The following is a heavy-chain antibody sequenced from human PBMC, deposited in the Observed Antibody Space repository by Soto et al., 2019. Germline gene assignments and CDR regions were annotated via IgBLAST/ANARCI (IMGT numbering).Heavy chain of an antibody. V-gene: IGHV3-30-3*01. Sequence: QVQLVESGGGVVQPGGSLRLSCSASGFTFSRYAMHWVRQAPGEGLDWVAVVSFDGSNEYYAESVRGRFTISRDTSKNTLYLQMNSLRPEDTAVYFCARPRMTTTTRHHGMDVWGRGTTVTVSS. CDR1: GFTFSRYA. CDR2: VSFDGSNE. D-gene: IGHD4-17*01. CDR3: ARPRMTTTTRHHGMDV. J-gene: IGHJ6*02.